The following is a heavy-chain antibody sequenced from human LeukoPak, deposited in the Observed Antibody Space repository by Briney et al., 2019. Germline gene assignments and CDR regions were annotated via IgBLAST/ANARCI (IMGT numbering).Heavy chain of an antibody. CDR3: AREGIQLWFGGVGDWFDP. D-gene: IGHD5-18*01. V-gene: IGHV3-30*03. CDR2: ISYDGSNK. J-gene: IGHJ5*02. Sequence: GGSLRLSCAASGFTFSRCGMSWVRQAPGKGLEWVAIISYDGSNKYYADSVKGRFTISRDNSKNTLYLQMNSLRAEDTAVYYCAREGIQLWFGGVGDWFDPWGQGTLVTVSS. CDR1: GFTFSRCG.